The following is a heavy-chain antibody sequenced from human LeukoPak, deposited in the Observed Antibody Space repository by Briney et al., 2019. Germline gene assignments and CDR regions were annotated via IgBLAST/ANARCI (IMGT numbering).Heavy chain of an antibody. D-gene: IGHD5-18*01. J-gene: IGHJ4*02. CDR1: GFTFGSYA. CDR2: ISNSGGST. Sequence: GVSLRLSCAASGFTFGSYAMSWVRQAPGKGLEWVSVISNSGGSTYYADSVKGRFTISRDNSKNTLYLQMNSLRAEDTAVYYCANTLLRYSYAFDYWGQGTLVTVSS. CDR3: ANTLLRYSYAFDY. V-gene: IGHV3-23*01.